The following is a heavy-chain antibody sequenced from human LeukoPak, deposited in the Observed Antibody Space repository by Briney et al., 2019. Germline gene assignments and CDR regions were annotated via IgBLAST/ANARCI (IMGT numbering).Heavy chain of an antibody. J-gene: IGHJ4*02. CDR2: ISSSSSYI. CDR1: GFTFSSYS. V-gene: IGHV3-21*04. CDR3: AKDWRYSYGYRGNYFDY. Sequence: GGSLRLSCAASGFTFSSYSMNWVRQAPGKGLEWVSSISSSSSYIYYADSVKGRFTISRDNAKNSLYLQMNSLRAEDTAVYYCAKDWRYSYGYRGNYFDYWGQGTLVTVSS. D-gene: IGHD5-18*01.